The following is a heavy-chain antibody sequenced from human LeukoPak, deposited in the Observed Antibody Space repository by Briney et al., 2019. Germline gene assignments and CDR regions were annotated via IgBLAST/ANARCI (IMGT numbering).Heavy chain of an antibody. D-gene: IGHD3-10*01. J-gene: IGHJ5*01. V-gene: IGHV4-30-2*01. CDR3: ARRPPDGSGRGWFDS. CDR1: GGSISSGGYP. CDR2: IYHSGST. Sequence: SQTLSLTCAVSGGSISSGGYPWSWIRQPPGKGLEWFGYIYHSGSTYYNPSLKSRVTISVDRSKNQFSLKLSSVTAADTAVYYCARRPPDGSGRGWFDSWGQGTLVTVSS.